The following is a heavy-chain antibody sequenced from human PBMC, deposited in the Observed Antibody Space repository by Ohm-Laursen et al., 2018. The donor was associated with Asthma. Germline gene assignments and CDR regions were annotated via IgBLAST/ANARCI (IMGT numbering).Heavy chain of an antibody. Sequence: SLRLSCTASGFTVSNTYMSWVRQAPGRGLEWVSIIYSDGSTYYADSVKGRFTISKDNSKNTLYLQMNSLRAEDTAVYYCARVENYYDSSGYLLYFQHWGQGTLVTVSS. CDR3: ARVENYYDSSGYLLYFQH. D-gene: IGHD3-22*01. V-gene: IGHV3-53*01. CDR2: IYSDGST. J-gene: IGHJ1*01. CDR1: GFTVSNTY.